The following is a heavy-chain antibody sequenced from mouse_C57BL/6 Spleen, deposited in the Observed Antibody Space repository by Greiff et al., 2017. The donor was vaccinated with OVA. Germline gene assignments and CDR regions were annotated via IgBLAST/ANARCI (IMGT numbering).Heavy chain of an antibody. V-gene: IGHV1-80*01. CDR2: IYPGDGDT. CDR1: GYAFSSYW. J-gene: IGHJ4*01. CDR3: ARFITTVVATDY. D-gene: IGHD1-1*01. Sequence: VQLQQSGAELVKPGASVKISCKASGYAFSSYWMNWVKQRPGKGLEWIGQIYPGDGDTNYNGKFKGKATLTADKSSSTAYMQLSSLTSEDSAVYFCARFITTVVATDYWGQGTSVTVSS.